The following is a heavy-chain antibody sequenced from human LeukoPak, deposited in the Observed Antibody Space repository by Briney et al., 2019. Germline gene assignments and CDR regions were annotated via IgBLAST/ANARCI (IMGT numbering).Heavy chain of an antibody. CDR2: IRYDGSNK. CDR1: GFTFSSYG. Sequence: GGSLRLSCAASGFTFSSYGMHWVRQAPGKGLEWVAFIRYDGSNKYYADSVKGRFTISRDNSKNTLYLQMNSLRAEDTAVYYCAKAYYYGSGSDLGFDPWGQGTLVTVSS. CDR3: AKAYYYGSGSDLGFDP. D-gene: IGHD3-10*01. J-gene: IGHJ5*02. V-gene: IGHV3-30*02.